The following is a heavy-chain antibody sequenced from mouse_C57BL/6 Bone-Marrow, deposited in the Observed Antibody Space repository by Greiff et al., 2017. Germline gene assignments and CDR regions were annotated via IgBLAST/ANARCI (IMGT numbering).Heavy chain of an antibody. CDR2: IWSGGST. CDR1: GFSLTSYG. J-gene: IGHJ3*01. V-gene: IGHV2-2*01. CDR3: ARNDPPYEGYYEGFAY. Sequence: VQLQQSGPGLVQPSQSLSITCTVSGFSLTSYGVHWVRQSPGKGLEWLGVIWSGGSTDYNAAFISRLSISKDNSKSQVFFKMNRLQADDTAIYYWARNDPPYEGYYEGFAYWGQGTLVTVSA. D-gene: IGHD2-3*01.